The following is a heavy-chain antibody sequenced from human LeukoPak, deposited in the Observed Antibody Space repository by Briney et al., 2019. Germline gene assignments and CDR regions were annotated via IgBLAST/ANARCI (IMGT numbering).Heavy chain of an antibody. J-gene: IGHJ6*03. D-gene: IGHD6-13*01. V-gene: IGHV3-21*01. CDR2: ISSSSSYI. CDR1: GFTFSRFW. Sequence: PGGSLRLSCAASGFTFSRFWMSWVRQAPGKGLEWVSSISSSSSYIYYADSVKGRFTISRDNAKNSLYLQMNSLRAEDTAVYYCARAPSADGSSWYDPEGYYYYYYMDVWGKGTTVTVSS. CDR3: ARAPSADGSSWYDPEGYYYYYYMDV.